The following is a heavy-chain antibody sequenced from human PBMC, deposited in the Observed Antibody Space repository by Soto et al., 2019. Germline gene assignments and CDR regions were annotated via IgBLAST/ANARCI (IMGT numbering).Heavy chain of an antibody. Sequence: QVQLVQSGAEVKKPGSSVRVSCKASGGTLRNYGISWVRQAPGQGLEWMGGIIPVLGTANYAQKVQGRVTITADESTRTLYRNVTSLRSEDTAVDYCSRGDATKIVVTTYYGMDVWGQGTTVTVSS. V-gene: IGHV1-69*12. J-gene: IGHJ6*02. CDR2: IIPVLGTA. CDR3: SRGDATKIVVTTYYGMDV. D-gene: IGHD4-17*01. CDR1: GGTLRNYG.